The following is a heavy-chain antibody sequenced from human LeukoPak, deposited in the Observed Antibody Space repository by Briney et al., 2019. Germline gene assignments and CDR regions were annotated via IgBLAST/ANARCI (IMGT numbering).Heavy chain of an antibody. CDR1: GFTFSDYY. Sequence: GGSLRLSCAASGFTFSDYYMSWIRQAPGKGLEWISYISSSGTNIYYADSVKGRFTISRDNSKNTLYLQMNSLRAEDTAVYYCAKEVPGSFDYWGQGTLVTVSS. CDR3: AKEVPGSFDY. CDR2: ISSSGTNI. J-gene: IGHJ4*02. V-gene: IGHV3-11*01. D-gene: IGHD3-10*01.